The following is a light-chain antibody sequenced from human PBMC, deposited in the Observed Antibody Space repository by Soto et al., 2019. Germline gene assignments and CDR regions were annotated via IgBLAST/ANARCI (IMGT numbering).Light chain of an antibody. CDR2: LEGSGSY. J-gene: IGLJ1*01. Sequence: QLVLTQSSSASASLGSSVSLTCTLSSGHSSYIIAWHQQQPGKAPRYLMKLEGSGSYNKGSGVPDRFSGSSSGADRYLTISNLQFEDEADYYCETWDSSTYVFGTGTKVTVL. V-gene: IGLV4-60*02. CDR3: ETWDSSTYV. CDR1: SGHSSYI.